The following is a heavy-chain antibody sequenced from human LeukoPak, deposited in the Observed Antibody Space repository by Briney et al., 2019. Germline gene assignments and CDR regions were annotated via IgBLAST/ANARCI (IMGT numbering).Heavy chain of an antibody. D-gene: IGHD2-15*01. CDR1: GFTFGDYA. V-gene: IGHV3-49*04. CDR3: TRAKEEVTKYCSGGSCYSDAFDI. J-gene: IGHJ3*02. Sequence: GGSLRLSCTASGFTFGDYAMSWVRQAPGKGLEWVGFIRSKAYDGTTEYAASVKGRFTISRDDSKSIAYLQMNSLKTEDTAVYYCTRAKEEVTKYCSGGSCYSDAFDIWGQGTMVTVSS. CDR2: IRSKAYDGTT.